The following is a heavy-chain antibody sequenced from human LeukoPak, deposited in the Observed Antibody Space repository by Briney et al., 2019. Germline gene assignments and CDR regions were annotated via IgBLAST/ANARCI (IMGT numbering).Heavy chain of an antibody. CDR2: ISGSGGST. J-gene: IGHJ4*02. V-gene: IGHV3-23*01. CDR3: AKDVWNDGLVDY. D-gene: IGHD1-1*01. CDR1: GFTFSSYA. Sequence: GGSLRLSCAASGFTFSSYAMSWVRQAPGKGVEWVSAISGSGGSTYYADSVKGRFTISRDNSKNTLYLQMNSLRAEDTAVYYCAKDVWNDGLVDYWGQGTLVTVSS.